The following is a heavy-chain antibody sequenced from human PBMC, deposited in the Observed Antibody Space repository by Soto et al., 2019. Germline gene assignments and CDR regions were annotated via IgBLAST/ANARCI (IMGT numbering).Heavy chain of an antibody. CDR3: ARSSVAGAGYFQH. V-gene: IGHV4-31*03. D-gene: IGHD6-19*01. CDR1: GGSVSGGVYY. Sequence: QVQLQESGPGLVKPSQTLSLTCTVSGGSVSGGVYYWNWIRQHPEKGLEWIGYIYYSGGTYYNPSLRSRVTISADTSKHQFSLKLSSVTVADTAVYYCARSSVAGAGYFQHWGQGTQVIVSS. J-gene: IGHJ1*01. CDR2: IYYSGGT.